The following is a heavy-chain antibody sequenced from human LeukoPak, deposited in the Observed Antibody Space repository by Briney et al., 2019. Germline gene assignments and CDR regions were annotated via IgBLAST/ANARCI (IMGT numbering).Heavy chain of an antibody. CDR1: GGSISGDY. J-gene: IGHJ3*02. CDR3: ARHSTMRYYYDSSGYFDAFDI. CDR2: IYTSGNT. Sequence: SETLSLTCTVSGGSISGDYWSWIRQPAGKGLEWIGRIYTSGNTNYNPSLKSRVTMSVDTSKNQFSLKLSSVTAADTAVYYCARHSTMRYYYDSSGYFDAFDIWGQGTMVTVSS. V-gene: IGHV4-4*07. D-gene: IGHD3-22*01.